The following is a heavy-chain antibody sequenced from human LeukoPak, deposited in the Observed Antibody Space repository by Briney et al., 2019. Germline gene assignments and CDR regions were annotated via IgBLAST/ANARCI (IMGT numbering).Heavy chain of an antibody. CDR2: IKQDGSDR. CDR1: GFTFRNYW. Sequence: GGSLRLSCAASGFTFRNYWMSWVRQVPGTGLEWVANIKQDGSDRNYVTSVRGRFTISKDNAKNTVYLQMNSLRAEDTAVYYCVSFYETYWGRGTLVTVSS. D-gene: IGHD2/OR15-2a*01. J-gene: IGHJ4*02. CDR3: VSFYETY. V-gene: IGHV3-7*01.